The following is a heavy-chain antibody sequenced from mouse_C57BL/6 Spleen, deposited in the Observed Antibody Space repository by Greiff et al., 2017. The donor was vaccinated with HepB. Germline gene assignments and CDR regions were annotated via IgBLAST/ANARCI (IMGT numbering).Heavy chain of an antibody. J-gene: IGHJ4*01. CDR2: ISDGGSYT. D-gene: IGHD2-3*01. Sequence: EVKLMESGGGLVKPGGSLKLSCAASGFTFSSYAMSWVRQTPEKRLEWVATISDGGSYTYYPDNVKGRFTISRDNAKNNLYLQMSHLKSEDTAMYYCARDLSGAMDYWGQGTSVTVSS. CDR3: ARDLSGAMDY. V-gene: IGHV5-4*01. CDR1: GFTFSSYA.